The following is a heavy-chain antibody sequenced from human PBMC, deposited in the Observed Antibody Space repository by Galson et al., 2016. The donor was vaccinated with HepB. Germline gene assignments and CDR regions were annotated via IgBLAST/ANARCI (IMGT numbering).Heavy chain of an antibody. D-gene: IGHD3-16*01. CDR1: GFTFKTYG. Sequence: SLRLSCAASGFTFKTYGMHWVRQAPGKGLEWVAVIWYDGSNKYYADSVKGRCTISRDNSKNTLYLQMNSLRADDTAVYYCARDPPYYDGRPGFDYWGQGSLVTVSS. CDR2: IWYDGSNK. V-gene: IGHV3-33*01. J-gene: IGHJ4*02. CDR3: ARDPPYYDGRPGFDY.